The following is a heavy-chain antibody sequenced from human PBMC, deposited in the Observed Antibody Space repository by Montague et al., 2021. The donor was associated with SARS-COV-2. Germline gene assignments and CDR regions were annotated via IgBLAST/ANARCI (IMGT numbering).Heavy chain of an antibody. CDR2: ISSSGSTI. Sequence: SLRLSCAASGFTFSSYEMNWVRQAPGKGLEWVSYISSSGSTIYYADSVKGRFTISRDNAKNSLYLQMNSLRAEDTAVYYCARDCAYYDILTGYSPKGGFDYWGQGTLVTVSS. J-gene: IGHJ4*02. V-gene: IGHV3-48*03. CDR3: ARDCAYYDILTGYSPKGGFDY. CDR1: GFTFSSYE. D-gene: IGHD3-9*01.